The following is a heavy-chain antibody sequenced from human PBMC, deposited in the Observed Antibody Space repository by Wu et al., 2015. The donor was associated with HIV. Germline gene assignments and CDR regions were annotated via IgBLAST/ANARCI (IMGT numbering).Heavy chain of an antibody. V-gene: IGHV4-59*08. CDR1: SDSINNYY. J-gene: IGHJ5*02. D-gene: IGHD3-10*01. Sequence: QVQLQESGPGLVKSSETLSLTCTVSSDSINNYYWSWIRQPPGKGLEWIGYIHYSGSTNYNPSLKSRVTISVDTSKNQFSVRLTSVTAADTAVYYCASHISPSEGTWFDPWGQGTLVTVSS. CDR3: ASHISPSEGTWFDP. CDR2: IHYSGST.